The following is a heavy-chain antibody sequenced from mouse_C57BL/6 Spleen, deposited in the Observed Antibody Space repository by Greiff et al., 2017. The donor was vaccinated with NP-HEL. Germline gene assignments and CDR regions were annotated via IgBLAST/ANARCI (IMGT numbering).Heavy chain of an antibody. CDR2: IYPRSGNT. J-gene: IGHJ2*01. Sequence: VQLQESGAELARPGASVKLSCKASGYTFTSYGISWVKQRTGQGLEWIGEIYPRSGNTYYNEKFKGKATLTADKSSSTAYMELRSLTSEDSAVDFGARDYDRAYFDYWGQGTTLTVSS. CDR3: ARDYDRAYFDY. CDR1: GYTFTSYG. D-gene: IGHD2-4*01. V-gene: IGHV1-81*01.